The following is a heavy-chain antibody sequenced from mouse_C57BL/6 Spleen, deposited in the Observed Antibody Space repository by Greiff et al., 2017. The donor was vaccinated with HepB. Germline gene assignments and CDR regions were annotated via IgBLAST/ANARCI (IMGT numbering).Heavy chain of an antibody. CDR1: GFTFSDYG. J-gene: IGHJ4*01. D-gene: IGHD3-1*01. Sequence: EVKLVESGGGLVQPGGSLKLSCAASGFTFSDYGMAWVRQAPRKGPEWVAFISNLAYSIYYADTVTGRFTISRENAKNTLYLEMSSLRSEDTAMYYCARTGPYYAMDYWGQGTSVTVSS. CDR3: ARTGPYYAMDY. V-gene: IGHV5-15*04. CDR2: ISNLAYSI.